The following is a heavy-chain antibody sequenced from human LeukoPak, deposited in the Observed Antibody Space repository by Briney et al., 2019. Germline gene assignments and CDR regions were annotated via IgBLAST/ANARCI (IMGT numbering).Heavy chain of an antibody. D-gene: IGHD3-3*01. CDR1: GFTFSSYS. Sequence: GGSLRLSCAASGFTFSSYSMNWVRQAPRQGLELVSSISSSSSYIYYADSVKGRFTISIDNAKNSLYLQMNSLRAEDTAVYYCARSSILEWLPYYYYYMDVWGKGTTVTVSS. CDR2: ISSSSSYI. V-gene: IGHV3-21*01. J-gene: IGHJ6*03. CDR3: ARSSILEWLPYYYYYMDV.